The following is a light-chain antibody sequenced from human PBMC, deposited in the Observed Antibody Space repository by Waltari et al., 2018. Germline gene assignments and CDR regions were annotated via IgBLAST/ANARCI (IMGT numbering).Light chain of an antibody. CDR3: CSHAGSETYVV. CDR1: GSDIGGSNL. CDR2: EVT. Sequence: QSALTQPASVSGSPGQSITISCTGSGSDIGGSNLVSWYQQHPGKAPKLMLYEVTKRPSGVSIRFSGSKSGNTAALTISGLQAEDEGDYFCCSHAGSETYVVFGGGTKLTVL. J-gene: IGLJ2*01. V-gene: IGLV2-23*02.